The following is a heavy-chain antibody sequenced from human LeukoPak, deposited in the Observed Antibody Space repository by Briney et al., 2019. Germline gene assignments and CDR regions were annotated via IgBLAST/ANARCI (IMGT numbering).Heavy chain of an antibody. D-gene: IGHD6-13*01. Sequence: ASVKVSCTASGYTFTNHDFNWMRQASGQGLEWMGWMNPNSGATGYAQKFQGRVTMTRDTSISTAYMELSSLTSEDTAVYYCARDGRGAAAADDPLDLWGQGTTVTVSS. CDR2: MNPNSGAT. CDR3: ARDGRGAAAADDPLDL. CDR1: GYTFTNHD. V-gene: IGHV1-8*01. J-gene: IGHJ3*01.